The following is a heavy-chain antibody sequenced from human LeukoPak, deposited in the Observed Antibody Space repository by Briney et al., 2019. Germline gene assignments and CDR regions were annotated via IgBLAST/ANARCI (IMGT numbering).Heavy chain of an antibody. CDR3: ARESAGGRNYYYDSSGLDY. V-gene: IGHV3-11*01. D-gene: IGHD3-22*01. CDR1: GFTFSDYY. CDR2: ISSSGSTI. J-gene: IGHJ4*02. Sequence: GGSLRLSCAASGFTFSDYYMSWIRQAPGKGLEWVSYISSSGSTIYYADSVRGRFTISRDNAKNSLYLQMNSLRAEDTAVYYCARESAGGRNYYYDSSGLDYWGQGTLVTVSS.